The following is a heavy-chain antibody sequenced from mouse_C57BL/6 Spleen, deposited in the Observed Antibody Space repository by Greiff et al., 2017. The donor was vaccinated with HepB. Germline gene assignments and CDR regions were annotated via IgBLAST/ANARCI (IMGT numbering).Heavy chain of an antibody. J-gene: IGHJ4*01. Sequence: EVKLVESGGGLVKPGGSLKLSCAASGFTFSSYAMSWVRQTPEKRLEWVATISDGGSYTYYPDNVKGRFTISRDNAKNNLYLQMSHLKSEDTAMYYCARVDGYYGAMDYWGQGTSVTVSS. CDR3: ARVDGYYGAMDY. V-gene: IGHV5-4*03. D-gene: IGHD2-3*01. CDR1: GFTFSSYA. CDR2: ISDGGSYT.